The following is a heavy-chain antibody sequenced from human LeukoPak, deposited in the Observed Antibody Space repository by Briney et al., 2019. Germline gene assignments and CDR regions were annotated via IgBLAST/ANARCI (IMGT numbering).Heavy chain of an antibody. Sequence: ASVKVSCKASGYTFTSYYMHWVRQSPGQGLEWMGIINPSGGSTSYAQKFQGRVTMTRDTSTSTVYMELSSLRSEDTAVYYCAREWLSGYYDYWGQGTLVTVSS. CDR1: GYTFTSYY. CDR3: AREWLSGYYDY. CDR2: INPSGGST. J-gene: IGHJ4*02. D-gene: IGHD3-22*01. V-gene: IGHV1-46*01.